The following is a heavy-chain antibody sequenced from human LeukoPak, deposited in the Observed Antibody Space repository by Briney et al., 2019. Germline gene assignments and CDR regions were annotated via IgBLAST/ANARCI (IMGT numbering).Heavy chain of an antibody. CDR1: GGSISSYY. Sequence: PSETLSLTCTVSGGSISSYYWSWIRQPPGKGLEWIGYIYYSGSTNYNPSLKSRVTISVDTSKNQFSLKLSSVTAADTVVYYCARDKWVDYYYYGMDVWGQGTTVTVSS. CDR2: IYYSGST. J-gene: IGHJ6*02. D-gene: IGHD6-19*01. CDR3: ARDKWVDYYYYGMDV. V-gene: IGHV4-59*01.